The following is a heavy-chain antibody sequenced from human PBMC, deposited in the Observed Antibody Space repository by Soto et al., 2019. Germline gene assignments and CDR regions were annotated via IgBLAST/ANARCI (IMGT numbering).Heavy chain of an antibody. CDR3: ARAPIDLYYYVSSGYFDY. D-gene: IGHD3-22*01. CDR1: GYTFTSYG. Sequence: ASVKVSCKASGYTFTSYGISWVRQAPGQGLEWMGWISAYNGNTNYAQKLQGRVTMTTDTSTSTAYMELRSLRSDDTAVYYCARAPIDLYYYVSSGYFDYWGQGTLVTVSS. CDR2: ISAYNGNT. V-gene: IGHV1-18*01. J-gene: IGHJ4*02.